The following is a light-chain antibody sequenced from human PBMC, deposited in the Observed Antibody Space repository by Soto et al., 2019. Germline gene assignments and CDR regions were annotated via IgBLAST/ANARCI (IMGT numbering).Light chain of an antibody. J-gene: IGKJ1*01. CDR2: GAS. Sequence: EVVVTQSPGTLSLSPGESATLSCRASQSVTSDYLAWYQQNPGQSPRLLISGASRRATGVPDRFSGSGSGTDFNLTISRLEPEDFAVYYCQHCGQALWAFGQGTKVEIK. CDR3: QHCGQALWA. CDR1: QSVTSDY. V-gene: IGKV3-20*01.